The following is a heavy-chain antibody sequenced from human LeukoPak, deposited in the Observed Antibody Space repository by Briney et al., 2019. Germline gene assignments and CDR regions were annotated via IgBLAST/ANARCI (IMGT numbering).Heavy chain of an antibody. CDR1: GYTFTGYY. CDR2: INPNSGGT. J-gene: IGHJ6*03. D-gene: IGHD3-10*01. V-gene: IGHV1-2*02. Sequence: ASVKVSCKASGYTFTGYYMHWVRQAPGQGLEWMGWINPNSGGTNYAQKFQGRVTMTRDTSISTAYMELSRLRSDDTAVYYCARDLYYYGSGSYYYYYYMDVWGKGITVTVSS. CDR3: ARDLYYYGSGSYYYYYYMDV.